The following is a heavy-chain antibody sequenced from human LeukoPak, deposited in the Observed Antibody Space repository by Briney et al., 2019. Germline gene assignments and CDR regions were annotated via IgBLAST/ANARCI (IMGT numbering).Heavy chain of an antibody. CDR1: GFTFSSYS. V-gene: IGHV3-48*01. Sequence: PGGSLRLSCAASGFTFSSYSMNWVRQAPGKGLEWVSYISSSSSTIYYADSVKGRFTISRDNAMNSLYLQMNSLRAEDTAVYYCARDRLGYCSGGSCSYWGQGTLVTVSS. CDR3: ARDRLGYCSGGSCSY. J-gene: IGHJ4*02. CDR2: ISSSSSTI. D-gene: IGHD2-15*01.